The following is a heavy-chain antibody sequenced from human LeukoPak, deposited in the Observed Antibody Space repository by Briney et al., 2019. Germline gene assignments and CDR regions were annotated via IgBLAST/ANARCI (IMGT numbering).Heavy chain of an antibody. J-gene: IGHJ4*02. CDR1: GASVYSGDYY. CDR2: IFYTGST. V-gene: IGHV4-39*01. Sequence: SETLSLTCSVVGASVYSGDYYRAWIRQPPGKSLEYIGSIFYTGSTYDNPSLTGRFSMPVDTSKNQFSLHLASVTATDTAVYYCARRGVYGSENYFEYWGRGALVIVSS. D-gene: IGHD3-10*01. CDR3: ARRGVYGSENYFEY.